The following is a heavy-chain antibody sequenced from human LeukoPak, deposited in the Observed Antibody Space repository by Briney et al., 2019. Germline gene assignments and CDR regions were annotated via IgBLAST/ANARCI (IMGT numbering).Heavy chain of an antibody. D-gene: IGHD5-18*01. J-gene: IGHJ4*02. CDR2: INSDVRST. Sequence: PGGSLRLSCAASGFTFSSYWMYWVRQAPGKGLVWVSRINSDVRSTSYAASVKGRFTISRDNAKNTLYLQMNSLRVEDTAVYYCARGHGDSYGYGSDYWGQGTLVTVSS. CDR1: GFTFSSYW. CDR3: ARGHGDSYGYGSDY. V-gene: IGHV3-74*01.